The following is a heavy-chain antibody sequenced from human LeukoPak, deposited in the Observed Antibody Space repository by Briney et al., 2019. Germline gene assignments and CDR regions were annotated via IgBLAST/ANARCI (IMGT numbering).Heavy chain of an antibody. CDR2: INPHSGGT. Sequence: GGSLRLSCKASGYTFTDYYMHWVRQAPGQGLERMGWINPHSGGTDHAQKFQGRVTMTRDTSISTAYMELSRLRSDDTAVYYCARLPTYYYDSSPGDYWGQGTLVTVSS. V-gene: IGHV1-2*02. CDR1: GYTFTDYY. D-gene: IGHD3-22*01. CDR3: ARLPTYYYDSSPGDY. J-gene: IGHJ4*02.